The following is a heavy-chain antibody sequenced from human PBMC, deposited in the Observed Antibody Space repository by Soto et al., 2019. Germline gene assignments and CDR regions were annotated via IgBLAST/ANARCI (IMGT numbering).Heavy chain of an antibody. CDR3: GRGGRIVAAASVD. J-gene: IGHJ4*02. V-gene: IGHV3-74*01. Sequence: EVQLVESGGGLVQPGGSLRLSCAVSGLTFSNYWMNWVRQAPGKGLVWVSRINSDGSSTDYADSVKGRFIISRDNARNTLYLEMHSLRAEDTALYYCGRGGRIVAAASVDWGQGTLVTVSS. CDR2: INSDGSST. CDR1: GLTFSNYW. D-gene: IGHD6-25*01.